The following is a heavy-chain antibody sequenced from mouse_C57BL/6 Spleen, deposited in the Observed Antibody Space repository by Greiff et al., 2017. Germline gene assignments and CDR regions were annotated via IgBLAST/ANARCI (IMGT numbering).Heavy chain of an antibody. CDR1: GYTFTSYW. Sequence: VQLQQPGAELVRPGSSVKLSCKASGYTFTSYWMHWVKQRPIQGLEWIGNIDPSDSETHYNQKFKDKATLTVDKSSSTAYMQLSSLTSEDSAVYYCARGGDYYSNYVGYFDYWGQGTTLTVSS. J-gene: IGHJ2*01. V-gene: IGHV1-52*01. CDR3: ARGGDYYSNYVGYFDY. CDR2: IDPSDSET. D-gene: IGHD2-5*01.